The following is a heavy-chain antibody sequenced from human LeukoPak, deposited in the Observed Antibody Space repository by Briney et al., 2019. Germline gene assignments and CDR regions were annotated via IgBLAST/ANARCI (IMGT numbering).Heavy chain of an antibody. J-gene: IGHJ6*03. CDR1: GYTFTGYY. CDR2: INPNSGGT. CDR3: ARDPPIVAAARPSYYMDV. V-gene: IGHV1-2*02. Sequence: GASVKVSCKASGYTFTGYYMHWVRQAPGQGLEWMGWINPNSGGTNYAQKFQGRVTMTRDTSISTAYMELSRLRSDDTAVYYCARDPPIVAAARPSYYMDVWGKGTTVTVSS. D-gene: IGHD6-6*01.